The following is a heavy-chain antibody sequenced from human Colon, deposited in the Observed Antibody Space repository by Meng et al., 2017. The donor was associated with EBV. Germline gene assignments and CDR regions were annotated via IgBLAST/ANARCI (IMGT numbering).Heavy chain of an antibody. V-gene: IGHV4-39*01. CDR2: LYYSGST. CDR1: GDSISSSLYY. J-gene: IGHJ4*02. D-gene: IGHD3-16*02. Sequence: LQMQESGPGLVKPSETLSLTCTVSGDSISSSLYYWGWIRQPPGKGLEWIGSLYYSGSTYYDPSLKSRVTISVDTSKNQFSLKVSSVTAADTAVYYCVRAHGLGELSSAGYWGQGTLVTVSS. CDR3: VRAHGLGELSSAGY.